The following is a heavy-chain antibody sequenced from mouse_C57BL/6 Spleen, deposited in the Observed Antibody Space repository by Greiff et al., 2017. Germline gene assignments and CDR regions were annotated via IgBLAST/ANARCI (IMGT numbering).Heavy chain of an antibody. CDR2: INPYNGGT. CDR3: AREGSNYDAY. D-gene: IGHD2-5*01. CDR1: GYTFTDYY. V-gene: IGHV1-19*01. J-gene: IGHJ3*01. Sequence: VQLQQSGPVLVKPGASVKMSCKASGYTFTDYYMNWVKQSHGKSLEWIGVINPYNGGTSYNQKFKGKATLTVDKSSSTAYMELNSLTAGDSAVYYCAREGSNYDAYWGQGTLVTVAA.